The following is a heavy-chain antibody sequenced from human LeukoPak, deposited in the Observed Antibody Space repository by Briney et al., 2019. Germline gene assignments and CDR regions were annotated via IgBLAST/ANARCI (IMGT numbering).Heavy chain of an antibody. V-gene: IGHV4-31*03. CDR2: IYNSGST. D-gene: IGHD3-22*01. J-gene: IGHJ4*02. Sequence: SQTLSLTCTVSGGSINSDGYYWSWIRQHPGKGLEWIGYIYNSGSTYYNPSLKSRITISLDISKNQFLLKVNSVTAADTAVYYCARTDDSSYYVVYWGQGTLVTVSS. CDR1: GGSINSDGYY. CDR3: ARTDDSSYYVVY.